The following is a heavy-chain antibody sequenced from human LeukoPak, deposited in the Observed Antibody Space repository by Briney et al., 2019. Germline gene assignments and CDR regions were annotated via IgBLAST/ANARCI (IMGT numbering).Heavy chain of an antibody. D-gene: IGHD6-19*01. Sequence: ASVKVSCKASGGTFSSYAISWVRQAPGQGLEWMGGTIPIFGTANYAQKFQGRVTITADKSTSTAYMELSSLRSEDTAVYYCARSSSGWYDAFDIWGQGTMVTVSS. CDR3: ARSSSGWYDAFDI. CDR2: TIPIFGTA. J-gene: IGHJ3*02. CDR1: GGTFSSYA. V-gene: IGHV1-69*06.